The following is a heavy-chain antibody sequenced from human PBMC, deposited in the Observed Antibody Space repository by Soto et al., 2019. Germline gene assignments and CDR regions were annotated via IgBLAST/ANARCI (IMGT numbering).Heavy chain of an antibody. V-gene: IGHV3-72*01. CDR1: GFTFSDHF. Sequence: GGSLRLSCAASGFTFSDHFMDWVRQAPGKGLEWVGRIRNKANRYTTEYAASVKGRFTISRDDSKNSLYLQMNSLKTEDTAMYYCSRGDNNYAFSFAYWGQGALVTVSS. CDR3: SRGDNNYAFSFAY. J-gene: IGHJ4*02. D-gene: IGHD4-4*01. CDR2: IRNKANRYTT.